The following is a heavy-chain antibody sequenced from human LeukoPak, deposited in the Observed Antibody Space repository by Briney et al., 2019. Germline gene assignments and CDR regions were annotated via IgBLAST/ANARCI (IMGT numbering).Heavy chain of an antibody. J-gene: IGHJ4*02. V-gene: IGHV3-7*04. CDR2: IKQDGSEK. Sequence: GGSLRLSCAASGFTFDTYWMTWVRQAPGKGLEWVASIKQDGSEKYYVDSVTGRFTISRDNAKSSLYLQMNSLRAEDTALYHWARHSPLWGYWGQGTLVTVSS. CDR3: ARHSPLWGY. D-gene: IGHD7-27*01. CDR1: GFTFDTYW.